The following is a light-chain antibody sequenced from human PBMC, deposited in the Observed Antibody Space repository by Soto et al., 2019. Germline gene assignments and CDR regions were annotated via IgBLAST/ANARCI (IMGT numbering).Light chain of an antibody. J-gene: IGKJ1*01. Sequence: DIQMTQSPSSLSASVGDSVTITCRTSQYVDRYLSWYQQIPGRAPKLLIYSASSLVTGVPPRFRGSASGTYFTLSISSLQREDFATYFCQQSSNIPWTFGQGTKVEMK. V-gene: IGKV1-39*01. CDR1: QYVDRY. CDR3: QQSSNIPWT. CDR2: SAS.